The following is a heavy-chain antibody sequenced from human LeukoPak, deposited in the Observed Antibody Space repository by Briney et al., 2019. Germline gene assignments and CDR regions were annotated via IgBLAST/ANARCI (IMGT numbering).Heavy chain of an antibody. Sequence: GGSLRLSCAASGFTFSNAWLGWVRQAPGKGLEWVGRIKSKTDGGTTDYAAPVKGRFTISRDDSKNTLYLQMNSLKTEDTAVYYCTTGDIVVVPAAAYYFDYWGQGTLVTVSS. D-gene: IGHD2-2*01. CDR2: IKSKTDGGTT. J-gene: IGHJ4*02. CDR3: TTGDIVVVPAAAYYFDY. CDR1: GFTFSNAW. V-gene: IGHV3-15*01.